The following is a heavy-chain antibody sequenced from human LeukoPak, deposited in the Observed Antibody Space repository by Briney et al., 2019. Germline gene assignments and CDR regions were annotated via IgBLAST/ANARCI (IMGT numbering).Heavy chain of an antibody. Sequence: GESLKISCKGSGYRFTSYWIGWVRQMPGKGLEWMGIIYPGDSDTRYSPSFQGQVTISADKSISTAYLQWSSLKASDTAMYYCARLGSRYCSNNICEPSVYWGQGTLVTVSS. CDR2: IYPGDSDT. CDR1: GYRFTSYW. V-gene: IGHV5-51*01. D-gene: IGHD2-2*01. J-gene: IGHJ4*02. CDR3: ARLGSRYCSNNICEPSVY.